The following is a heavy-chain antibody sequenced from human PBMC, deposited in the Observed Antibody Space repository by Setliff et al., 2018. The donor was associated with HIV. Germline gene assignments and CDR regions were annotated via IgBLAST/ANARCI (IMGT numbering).Heavy chain of an antibody. V-gene: IGHV7-4-1*02. J-gene: IGHJ6*03. CDR3: AKGGGGRGDFWSGYYDGQYYYYYMDV. CDR1: GYSFTDYA. CDR2: INTNTGNP. Sequence: GASVKVSCKASGYSFTDYAINWVRQAPGQGLEWMGWINTNTGNPTYAQGFTGRFVFSLDTSVTAAYLQISSLQVEDTAVYFLAKGGGGRGDFWSGYYDGQYYYYYMDVWGKGTTVTVSS. D-gene: IGHD3-3*01.